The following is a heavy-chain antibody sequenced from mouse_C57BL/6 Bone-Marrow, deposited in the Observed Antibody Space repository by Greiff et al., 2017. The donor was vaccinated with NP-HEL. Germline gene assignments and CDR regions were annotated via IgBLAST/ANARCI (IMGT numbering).Heavy chain of an antibody. CDR3: ATGGVWLRRREVAMDY. CDR1: GYTFTDHT. V-gene: IGHV1-78*01. D-gene: IGHD2-2*01. CDR2: IYPRDGST. J-gene: IGHJ4*01. Sequence: VQLQQSDAELVKPGASVKISCKVSGYTFTDHTIHWMKQRPEQGLEWIGYIYPRDGSTKYNEKFKGKATLTADKSSSTAYMQLNSLTSEDSAVYFWATGGVWLRRREVAMDYWGQGTSVTVSS.